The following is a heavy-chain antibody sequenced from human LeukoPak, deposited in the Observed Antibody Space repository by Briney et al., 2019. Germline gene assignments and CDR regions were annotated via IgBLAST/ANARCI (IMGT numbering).Heavy chain of an antibody. J-gene: IGHJ6*03. D-gene: IGHD5-12*01. CDR2: IRYDGSNK. CDR1: GFTFSSYG. V-gene: IGHV3-30*02. Sequence: GGSLRLSCAASGFTFSSYGMHWVLQAPGKGLEWVSFIRYDGSNKYYADSVKGRFTISRDNSKNTLYLQMNSLRAEDTAVYYCAREGSYAWLRRSKNLLSGIWAALVYMDVWGKGTTVTVSS. CDR3: AREGSYAWLRRSKNLLSGIWAALVYMDV.